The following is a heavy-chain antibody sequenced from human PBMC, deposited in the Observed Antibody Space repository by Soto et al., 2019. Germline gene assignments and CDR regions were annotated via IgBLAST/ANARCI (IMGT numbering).Heavy chain of an antibody. J-gene: IGHJ3*02. CDR2: ISAYNGNT. D-gene: IGHD5-12*01. V-gene: IGHV1-18*01. CDR3: ARSGDIVATNDAFDI. Sequence: ASVKVSFKASGYTFTSYGISWVRQAPGQGLEWMGWISAYNGNTNCAQKLQGRVTMTTDTSTSTAYMELRSLRSDDTAVYYCARSGDIVATNDAFDIWGQGTMVTVSS. CDR1: GYTFTSYG.